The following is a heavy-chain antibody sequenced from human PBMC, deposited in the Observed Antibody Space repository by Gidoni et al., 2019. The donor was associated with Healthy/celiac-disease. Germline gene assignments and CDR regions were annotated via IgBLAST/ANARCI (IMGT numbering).Heavy chain of an antibody. V-gene: IGHV3-30*18. Sequence: VRQAPGKGLEWVAVISYDGSNKYYADSVKGRFTISRDNSKNTLYLQMNSLGAEDTAVYYRAKDEGVGATITGGCDYYYGMDVWGQGTTVTVSS. CDR3: AKDEGVGATITGGCDYYYGMDV. J-gene: IGHJ6*02. CDR2: ISYDGSNK. D-gene: IGHD1-26*01.